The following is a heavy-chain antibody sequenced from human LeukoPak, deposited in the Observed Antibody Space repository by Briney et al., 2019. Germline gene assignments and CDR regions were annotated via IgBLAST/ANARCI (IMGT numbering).Heavy chain of an antibody. V-gene: IGHV1-24*01. Sequence: ASVKVSCKVSGYNLNELSMHWLRQTPGKGLEWMGGFDPEDGEPIYAHTFEGRATMTVDTSTDTAYMELISLRSEDTAVYYCVTDHSGLEMSVFDIWGQGIMVTVSS. D-gene: IGHD5-24*01. CDR3: VTDHSGLEMSVFDI. CDR2: FDPEDGEP. CDR1: GYNLNELS. J-gene: IGHJ3*02.